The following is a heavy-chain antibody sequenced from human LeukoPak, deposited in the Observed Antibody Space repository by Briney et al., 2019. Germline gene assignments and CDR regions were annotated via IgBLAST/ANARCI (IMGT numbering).Heavy chain of an antibody. D-gene: IGHD1-26*01. J-gene: IGHJ3*02. CDR1: GFTVSSNY. CDR3: ARRIVGATGAFDI. CDR2: IYSGGST. Sequence: GGSLRLSCAASGFTVSSNYMSWVRQAPGKGLEWVSVIYSGGSTYYADSVKGRFTISRDNSKNTLYLQMNSLRAEDTAVYYCARRIVGATGAFDIWGQGTMVTVSS. V-gene: IGHV3-66*01.